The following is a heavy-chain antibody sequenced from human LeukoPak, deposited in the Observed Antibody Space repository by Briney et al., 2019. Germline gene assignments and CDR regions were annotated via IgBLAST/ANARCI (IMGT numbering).Heavy chain of an antibody. CDR1: GYTLTELS. CDR3: ATSPTFGGVRGFDY. D-gene: IGHD3-16*01. J-gene: IGHJ4*02. Sequence: ASVKVSCKVSGYTLTELSMHWVRQAPGKGLEWMGGFDPEDGETIYAQKFQGRVTMTEDTSTDTAYMELSGLRSEDTAMYYCATSPTFGGVRGFDYWGQGTLVTVSS. CDR2: FDPEDGET. V-gene: IGHV1-24*01.